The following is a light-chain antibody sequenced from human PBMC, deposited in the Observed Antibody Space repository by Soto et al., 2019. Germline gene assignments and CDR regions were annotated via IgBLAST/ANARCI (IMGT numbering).Light chain of an antibody. CDR2: DVS. CDR1: SSDIGAYDY. CDR3: SSYTSSHSVV. Sequence: QSALTQPASVSGSPGQSITISCTGTSSDIGAYDYVSWYQQHPGKAPKLMVFDVSKRPSGVSNRFSGSKSGNTASLTISGVQAEDESYYYCSSYTSSHSVVFGGGTKVTVL. J-gene: IGLJ2*01. V-gene: IGLV2-14*01.